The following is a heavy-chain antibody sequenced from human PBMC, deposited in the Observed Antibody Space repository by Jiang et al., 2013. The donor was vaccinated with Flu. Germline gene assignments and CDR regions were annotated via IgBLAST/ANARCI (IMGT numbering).Heavy chain of an antibody. Sequence: PGLVKPSETLSLTCTVSGGSISSYYWSWIRQPPGKGLEWIGYIYYSGSTNXNPSLKSRVTISVDTSKNQFSLKLSSVTAADTAVYYCARSQGLFSASSLDYVPNHFDYWGQGTLVTVSS. V-gene: IGHV4-59*01. D-gene: IGHD4-17*01. CDR2: IYYSGST. CDR1: GGSISSYY. J-gene: IGHJ4*02. CDR3: ARSQGLFSASSLDYVPNHFDY.